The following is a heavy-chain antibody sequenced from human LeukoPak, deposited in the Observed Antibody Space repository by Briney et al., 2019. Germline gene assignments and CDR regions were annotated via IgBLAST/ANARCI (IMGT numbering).Heavy chain of an antibody. CDR1: GFTFSSYA. J-gene: IGHJ4*02. CDR3: ARDYGGSSPLDY. CDR2: ISSSGSDI. V-gene: IGHV3-21*05. Sequence: GSLRLSCAASGFTFSSYAMSWVRQAPGKGLEWVSYISSSGSDIYYADSVKGRFTISRDNAKNSLYLHMNSLRAEDTAVYYCARDYGGSSPLDYWGQGTLVTVSS. D-gene: IGHD4-23*01.